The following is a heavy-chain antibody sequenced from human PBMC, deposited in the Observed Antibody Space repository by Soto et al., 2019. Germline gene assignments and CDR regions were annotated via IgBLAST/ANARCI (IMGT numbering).Heavy chain of an antibody. J-gene: IGHJ6*02. D-gene: IGHD6-25*01. CDR2: INPSGGTT. Sequence: VQLVQSGAEVKKPGASVKVSCKASGYIFSNYYMHWVRQAPRQGLEWVGIINPSGGTTSYAQKSQGRVTLTSDTSTSTFYMELSSLRSEDTAVYYCARGDGRGSSGFYYYYGMDVWGQGTTVTVSS. CDR1: GYIFSNYY. V-gene: IGHV1-46*01. CDR3: ARGDGRGSSGFYYYYGMDV.